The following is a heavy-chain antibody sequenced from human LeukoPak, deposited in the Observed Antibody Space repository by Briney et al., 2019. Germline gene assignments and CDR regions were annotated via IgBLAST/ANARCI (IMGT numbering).Heavy chain of an antibody. CDR2: ISGSGGST. V-gene: IGHV3-23*01. D-gene: IGHD6-19*01. Sequence: GGSLRLSCAASGFTFSGYAMSWVRQAPGKGLEWVSAISGSGGSTYYADSVKGRFTISRDNSKNTLYLQMNSLRVEDTAVYYCAKVSSGWYGGYWGQGTLVTVSS. J-gene: IGHJ4*02. CDR3: AKVSSGWYGGY. CDR1: GFTFSGYA.